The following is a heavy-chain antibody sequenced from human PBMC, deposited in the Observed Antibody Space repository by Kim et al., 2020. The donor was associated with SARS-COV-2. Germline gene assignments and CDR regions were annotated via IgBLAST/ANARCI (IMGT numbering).Heavy chain of an antibody. CDR2: ISYDGSNK. J-gene: IGHJ4*02. V-gene: IGHV3-30-3*01. CDR1: GFTFSSYA. Sequence: GGSLRLSCAASGFTFSSYAMHWVRQAPGKGLEWVAVISYDGSNKYYADSVKGRFTISRDNSKNTLYLQMNSLRAEDTAVYYCASYRQIDYWGQGTLVTVSS. CDR3: ASYRQIDY.